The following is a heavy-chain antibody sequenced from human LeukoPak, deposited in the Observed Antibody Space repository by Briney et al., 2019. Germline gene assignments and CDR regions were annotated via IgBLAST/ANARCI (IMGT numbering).Heavy chain of an antibody. CDR2: IIPIFGTA. D-gene: IGHD2-21*02. J-gene: IGHJ3*02. V-gene: IGHV1-69*05. CDR1: GGTFSSYA. Sequence: SVKVSCKASGGTFSSYAISWVRQAPGQGLEWMGGIIPIFGTANYAQKFQGRVTITTDESTSTAYMELSSLRAEDTAVYYCAKGIVVVTDAFDIWGQGTMVTVSS. CDR3: AKGIVVVTDAFDI.